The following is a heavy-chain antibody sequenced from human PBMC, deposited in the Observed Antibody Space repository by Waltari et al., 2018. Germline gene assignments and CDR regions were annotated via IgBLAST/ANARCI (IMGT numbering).Heavy chain of an antibody. CDR2: ITSRGEST. V-gene: IGHV3-23*01. CDR3: ARRDGYRLSQALYLRFDY. D-gene: IGHD5-12*01. CDR1: GFTVGNYA. Sequence: EVQLLESGGGLVQPGGSLRLACGASGFTVGNYAMGWVGQGRGRGRGGGSTITSRGESTDDADSGKGRFTISRDNSKNTWYLQLNSLRADDTAVYYCARRDGYRLSQALYLRFDYWGQGTLVTVSS. J-gene: IGHJ4*02.